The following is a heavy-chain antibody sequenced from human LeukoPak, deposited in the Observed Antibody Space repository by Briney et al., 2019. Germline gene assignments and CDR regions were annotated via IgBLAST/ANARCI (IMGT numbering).Heavy chain of an antibody. J-gene: IGHJ6*03. CDR1: GFTFSSYA. D-gene: IGHD6-6*01. CDR2: ISSNGGST. V-gene: IGHV3-64*01. Sequence: PGGSLRLSCVVSGFTFSSYAMHWVRQAPGKGLEYVSAISSNGGSTYYANSVKGRFTISRDNSKNTLYLQMGSLRAEDMAVYYCARDHQSYSSSSITFYYYYMDVWGKGTTVTVSS. CDR3: ARDHQSYSSSSITFYYYYMDV.